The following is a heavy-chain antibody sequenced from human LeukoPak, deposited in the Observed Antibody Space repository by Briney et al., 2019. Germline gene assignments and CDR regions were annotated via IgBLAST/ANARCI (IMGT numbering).Heavy chain of an antibody. J-gene: IGHJ4*02. D-gene: IGHD2-15*01. Sequence: GGSLRLSCAASGFTFSSYAMSWVRQAPGKGLEWVSAISGSGGSTYYADSGKGRFTISRDNSKNTLYLQMNSLRAEDTAVYYCAKDPVVVRYYFDYWGQGTLVTVSS. V-gene: IGHV3-23*01. CDR3: AKDPVVVRYYFDY. CDR1: GFTFSSYA. CDR2: ISGSGGST.